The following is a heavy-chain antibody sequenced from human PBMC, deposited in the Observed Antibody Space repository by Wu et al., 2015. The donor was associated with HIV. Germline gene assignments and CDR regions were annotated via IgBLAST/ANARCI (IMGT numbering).Heavy chain of an antibody. CDR2: IIPIFGTA. CDR1: GGTFSSYA. J-gene: IGHJ6*02. CDR3: ARAPPRELSQWPRGWGPPQKPKSPYGMDV. V-gene: IGHV1-69*05. D-gene: IGHD3-16*02. Sequence: QVQLVQSGAEVKKPGSSVKVSCKASGGTFSSYAISWVRQAPGQGLEWMGGIIPIFGTANYAQKFQGRVTITTDESTSTAYMELSSLRSEDTAVYYCARAPPRELSQWPRGWGPPQKPKSPYGMDVWGQGTTVTVSS.